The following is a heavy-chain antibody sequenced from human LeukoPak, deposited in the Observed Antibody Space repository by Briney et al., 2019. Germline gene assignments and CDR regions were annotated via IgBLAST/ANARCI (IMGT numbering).Heavy chain of an antibody. V-gene: IGHV1-69*02. Sequence: SVKFSCKASGGSFSSYTISWLRQAPGQGLESMGRIIPILGIANYAQKFQGRVTITAHKSTSPAYMELGGLRSEGTGVYYCARGITISGVVPAWGHRTLFTVSS. CDR2: IIPILGIA. CDR1: GGSFSSYT. CDR3: ARGITISGVVPA. J-gene: IGHJ4*03. D-gene: IGHD3-3*01.